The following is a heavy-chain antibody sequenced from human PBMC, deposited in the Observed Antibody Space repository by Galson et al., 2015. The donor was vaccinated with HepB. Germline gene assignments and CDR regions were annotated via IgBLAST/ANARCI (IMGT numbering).Heavy chain of an antibody. CDR3: TTEIGNNLFFDF. CDR1: GYTLIELS. J-gene: IGHJ4*02. D-gene: IGHD1/OR15-1a*01. V-gene: IGHV1-24*01. CDR2: FDPEQGET. Sequence: SVKVSCKVSGYTLIELSMHWVRQSPGKGLEWMGGFDPEQGETNYAQKFQGRVTMTEDTFQETAYMELTGLTSEDTAVYYCTTEIGNNLFFDFWGQGTLVTVSS.